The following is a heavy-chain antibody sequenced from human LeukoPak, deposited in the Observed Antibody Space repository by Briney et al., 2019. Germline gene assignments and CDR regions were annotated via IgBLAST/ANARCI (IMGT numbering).Heavy chain of an antibody. CDR2: IRYDGSNK. J-gene: IGHJ6*03. CDR1: GFTFSSYG. D-gene: IGHD3-10*01. Sequence: QTGGSLRLSCAASGFTFSSYGMHWVRQAPGKGLEWVAFIRYDGSNKYYADSVRGRFTISRDNSKNTLYLQMNSLRAEDTAVYYCARGVGGSANYYYMDVWGKGTTVTVSS. V-gene: IGHV3-30*02. CDR3: ARGVGGSANYYYMDV.